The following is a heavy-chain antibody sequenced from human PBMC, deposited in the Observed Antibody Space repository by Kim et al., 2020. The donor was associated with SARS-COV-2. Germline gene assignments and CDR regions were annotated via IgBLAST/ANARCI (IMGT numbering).Heavy chain of an antibody. Sequence: SETLSLTCAVYGGSFSDYSWSWIRQSPEKGLVWIGEVSHSGDTNYNPYLSSRVTISVDTSKNQFSLKVNSVTAADMAVYFCAGTSGLGYVFGRGEGTTVTVSS. D-gene: IGHD5-18*01. CDR3: AGTSGLGYVFG. J-gene: IGHJ6*04. V-gene: IGHV4-34*01. CDR1: GGSFSDYS. CDR2: VSHSGDT.